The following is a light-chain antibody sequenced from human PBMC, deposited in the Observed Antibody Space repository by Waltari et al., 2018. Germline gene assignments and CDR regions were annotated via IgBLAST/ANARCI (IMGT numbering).Light chain of an antibody. CDR3: QQYDNVPLT. Sequence: DIQMTQSPSSLSASVGDRVTITCRASHDIKNYLSWYQQKPGKAPKLLIYDGANLDTGVPSRFSGRGSETDFTFTISSLQAEDIGTYYCQQYDNVPLTFGGGTRVDIK. J-gene: IGKJ4*01. CDR2: DGA. CDR1: HDIKNY. V-gene: IGKV1-33*01.